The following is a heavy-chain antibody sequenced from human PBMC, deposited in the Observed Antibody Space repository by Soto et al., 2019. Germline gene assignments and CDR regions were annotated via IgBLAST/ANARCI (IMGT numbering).Heavy chain of an antibody. J-gene: IGHJ4*02. CDR2: ISGGGTGT. D-gene: IGHD3-16*01. CDR3: AKGHYYDDVGNWVANQAFDS. CDR1: GFSFNNYA. Sequence: RASLRLSCAVSGFSFNNYAMNWVRQAPGKGLEWVSSISGGGTGTYSADAVKGRFTISSDKSRNTVYLQTSSLRAEDTAVYYCAKGHYYDDVGNWVANQAFDSWGQGSLVTVSS. V-gene: IGHV3-23*01.